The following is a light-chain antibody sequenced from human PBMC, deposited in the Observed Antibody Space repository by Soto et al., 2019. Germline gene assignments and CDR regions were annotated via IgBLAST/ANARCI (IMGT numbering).Light chain of an antibody. CDR2: EVS. J-gene: IGLJ1*01. CDR1: GSDVGGYNY. V-gene: IGLV2-14*01. Sequence: QSVLTQPASVSGSPGQSITISCTGTGSDVGGYNYVSWYQKHPGKAPKLMIYEVSNRPSGISNRFSGSKSGSTASLTISGLQAEDEADYYCGSYSTSSSFYVFGTGTKV. CDR3: GSYSTSSSFYV.